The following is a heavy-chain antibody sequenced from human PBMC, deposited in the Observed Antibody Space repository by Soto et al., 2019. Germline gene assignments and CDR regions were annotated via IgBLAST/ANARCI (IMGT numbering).Heavy chain of an antibody. J-gene: IGHJ3*02. CDR2: IGAGSSTI. Sequence: GGSLRLSCTASGFSLSSFDMNWVRQAPGKGLEWVSYIGAGSSTIYYVDSAKGRFTISRDNVKNSLYLEMNTVRDEDTAVHYCAKGRGLDIWGQGTMVTVSS. V-gene: IGHV3-48*02. CDR3: AKGRGLDI. CDR1: GFSLSSFD.